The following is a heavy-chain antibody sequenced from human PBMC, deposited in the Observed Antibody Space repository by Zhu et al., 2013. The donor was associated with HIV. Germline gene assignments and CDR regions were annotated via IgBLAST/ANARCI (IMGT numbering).Heavy chain of an antibody. J-gene: IGHJ4*02. CDR2: INPSGDT. CDR1: GFTFSVYY. V-gene: IGHV1-2*02. D-gene: IGHD2-15*01. Sequence: QVQLVQSGAEVKKPGSSVKVSCKASGFTFSVYYIHWVRQAPGQGPEWMGWINPSGDTNYAQRFQGRVTMTRDTSINTAYMELSRLRSDDTAVYYCARVSILEVPAPRLDYWGQGTLVTVSS. CDR3: ARVSILEVPAPRLDY.